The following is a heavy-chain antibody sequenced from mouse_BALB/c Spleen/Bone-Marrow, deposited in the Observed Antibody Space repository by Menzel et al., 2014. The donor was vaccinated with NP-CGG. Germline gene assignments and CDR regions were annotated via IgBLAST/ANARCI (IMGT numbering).Heavy chain of an antibody. J-gene: IGHJ2*01. CDR2: INSNGGIT. V-gene: IGHV5-6-3*01. CDR3: AKNQEGFDY. CDR1: GFTFSNYG. Sequence: DVMLVESGGGLVQPGGSPRLSCAASGFTFSNYGMSWVRQTPDKRLELVATINSNGGITYYPDSVKGRFTISRDNAKNTLYLQMSSLKSEDTAMYYCAKNQEGFDYWGQGTTLTGSS. D-gene: IGHD3-2*02.